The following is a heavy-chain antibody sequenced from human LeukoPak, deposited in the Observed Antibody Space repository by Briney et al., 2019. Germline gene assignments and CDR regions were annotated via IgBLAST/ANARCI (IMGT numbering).Heavy chain of an antibody. CDR3: AHYGDYRFLYYFDY. CDR1: GFSLSTRGVG. J-gene: IGHJ4*02. Sequence: SGPTLVNPTPTLTLTCTFSGFSLSTRGVGVGWIRQPPGKALEWLALIYWNDNKLYSPSLKSRLTITKDTSNNQVVLTMTNMDPVDTATYYCAHYGDYRFLYYFDYWGQGTLVTVSP. D-gene: IGHD4-17*01. V-gene: IGHV2-5*01. CDR2: IYWNDNK.